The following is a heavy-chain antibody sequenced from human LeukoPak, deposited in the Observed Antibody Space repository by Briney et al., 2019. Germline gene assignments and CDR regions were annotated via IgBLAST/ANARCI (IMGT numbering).Heavy chain of an antibody. Sequence: GGSLRLSCAASGLTFSSYWMHWVRQAPGKGLVWVSRINSDGSRTSYADSVKGRFTISRDNAKNTLYLQMNSLRAEDTAVYYCARGPMVRTNLFDYWGQGTLVTVSS. D-gene: IGHD3-10*01. CDR3: ARGPMVRTNLFDY. V-gene: IGHV3-74*01. CDR1: GLTFSSYW. CDR2: INSDGSRT. J-gene: IGHJ4*02.